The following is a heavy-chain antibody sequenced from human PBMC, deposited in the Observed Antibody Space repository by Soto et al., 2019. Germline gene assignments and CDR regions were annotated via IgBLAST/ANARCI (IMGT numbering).Heavy chain of an antibody. CDR3: ARKSSSSSWFDP. CDR2: ISTYNGNT. D-gene: IGHD6-6*01. Sequence: ASVKVSCKASGYTFFTYGVTWVRQAPGQGLEWMGWISTYNGNTNYAENLQGRVTMTTDTSTRTAYMELRSLRSDDTAVYYCARKSSSSSWFDPWGQGTLVTVSS. V-gene: IGHV1-18*01. CDR1: GYTFFTYG. J-gene: IGHJ5*02.